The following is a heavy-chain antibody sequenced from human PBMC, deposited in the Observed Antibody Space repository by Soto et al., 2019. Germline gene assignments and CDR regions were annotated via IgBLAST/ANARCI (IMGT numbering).Heavy chain of an antibody. CDR2: ISGSGGST. J-gene: IGHJ5*02. CDR1: GFTFSSYA. CDR3: AKAPWGSSSGYWFDP. V-gene: IGHV3-23*01. D-gene: IGHD6-13*01. Sequence: GGSLRLSCAASGFTFSSYAMSWVRQAPGKGLERVSAISGSGGSTYYADSVKGRFTISRDNSKNTLYLQMNSLRAEDTAVYYCAKAPWGSSSGYWFDPWGQGTLVTVSS.